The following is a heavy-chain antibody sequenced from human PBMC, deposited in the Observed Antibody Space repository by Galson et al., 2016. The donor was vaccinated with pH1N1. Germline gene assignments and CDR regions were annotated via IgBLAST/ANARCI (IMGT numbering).Heavy chain of an antibody. CDR2: ISYNGNDQ. CDR1: GFSFDTYA. CDR3: AREDWSYADTYYNGMDV. Sequence: SLRLSCAASGFSFDTYAMHWVRQAPGKGLEWVAFISYNGNDQPYAESLKGRFTISRDNSKNTLYLQVNSLRTEDTAVFYCAREDWSYADTYYNGMDVWGQGTTVTVSS. D-gene: IGHD3-16*01. V-gene: IGHV3-30-3*01. J-gene: IGHJ6*02.